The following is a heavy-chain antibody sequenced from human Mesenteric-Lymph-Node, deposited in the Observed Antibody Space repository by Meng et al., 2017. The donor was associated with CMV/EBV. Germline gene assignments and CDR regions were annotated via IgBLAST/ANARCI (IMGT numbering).Heavy chain of an antibody. D-gene: IGHD6-6*01. CDR3: ARGKSQLGYYYYGMDV. CDR2: IYSGGST. J-gene: IGHJ6*02. CDR1: GFTVSSNY. Sequence: GESLKISCAASGFTVSSNYMSWVRQAPGKGLEWVSVIYSGGSTNYADSVKGRFTISRDNSKNTLYLQMNSLRAEDTAVYYCARGKSQLGYYYYGMDVWGQGTTVTVSS. V-gene: IGHV3-53*01.